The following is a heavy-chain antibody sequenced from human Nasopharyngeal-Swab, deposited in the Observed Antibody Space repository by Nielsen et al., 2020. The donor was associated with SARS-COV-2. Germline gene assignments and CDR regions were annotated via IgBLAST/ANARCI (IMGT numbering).Heavy chain of an antibody. J-gene: IGHJ4*02. D-gene: IGHD2-15*01. CDR3: TRCGGGCYSGRDY. V-gene: IGHV3-73*01. CDR2: IRSKGNNYAT. Sequence: GESLKIPCAASGVPFRDSSIHWVRQASGEGLEWVARIRSKGNNYATAYSASVKGRFIIFRDDPTNTAYLQMNSLKTEDTAMYYCTRCGGGCYSGRDYWGQGTLVTVSS. CDR1: GVPFRDSS.